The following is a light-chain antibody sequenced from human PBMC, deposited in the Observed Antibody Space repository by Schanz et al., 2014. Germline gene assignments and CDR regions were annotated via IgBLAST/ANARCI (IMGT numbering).Light chain of an antibody. CDR3: SSYRRTAAVAV. J-gene: IGLJ1*01. CDR1: SSDVGGYKY. Sequence: QSALTQPRSVSGSPGQSVTISCTGTSSDVGGYKYVSWYQHHPGKAPKLMIYDVSNRPSGVSNRFSGSKSGNTASLTISGLQAEDEADYYCSSYRRTAAVAVFGTGTKLTVL. CDR2: DVS. V-gene: IGLV2-14*03.